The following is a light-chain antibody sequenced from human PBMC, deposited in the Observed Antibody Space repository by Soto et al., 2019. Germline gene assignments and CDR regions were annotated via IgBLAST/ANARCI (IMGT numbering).Light chain of an antibody. V-gene: IGKV3-15*01. CDR3: QQYNNWWT. J-gene: IGKJ1*01. CDR2: GAS. CDR1: QSVSSN. Sequence: EIVMTQSPATLSVSPGERATLSCRASQSVSSNLAWYQQKPGQAPRLLIYGASTRATGIPARFSGSGSGTEFTLTNSSLQFEDFAVYYCQQYNNWWTVGQGTKVEL.